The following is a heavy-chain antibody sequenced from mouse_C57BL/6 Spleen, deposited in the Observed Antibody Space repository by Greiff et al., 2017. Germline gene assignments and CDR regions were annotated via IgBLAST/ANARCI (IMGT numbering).Heavy chain of an antibody. CDR3: ARGRNSDGSSHWYFDV. CDR1: GYTFTSYW. J-gene: IGHJ1*03. CDR2: IDPSDSET. Sequence: QVQLQQPGAELVRPGSSVKLSCKASGYTFTSYWMHWVKQRPIQGLEWIGNIDPSDSETHYNQKFKDKATLTVDKSSSTAYMQLSSLTSEDSAVYYCARGRNSDGSSHWYFDVWGTGTTVTVSS. D-gene: IGHD1-1*01. V-gene: IGHV1-52*01.